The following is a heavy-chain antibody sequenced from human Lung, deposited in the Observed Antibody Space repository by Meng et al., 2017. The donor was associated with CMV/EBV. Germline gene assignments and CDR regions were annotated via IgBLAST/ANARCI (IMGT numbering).Heavy chain of an antibody. CDR2: IDDSGST. CDR1: GVSISSNIR. Sequence: QVRRQESGPGMGKPSGTLSLTCGVSGVSISSNIRWTWVRQPPGKGLEWIGDIDDSGSTNYNPSLNSRISISLDKSKNHFSLKVNSVTAADTAVYYCARGKQDAWELLAYWGQGALVTVSS. J-gene: IGHJ4*02. CDR3: ARGKQDAWELLAY. V-gene: IGHV4-4*02. D-gene: IGHD1-26*01.